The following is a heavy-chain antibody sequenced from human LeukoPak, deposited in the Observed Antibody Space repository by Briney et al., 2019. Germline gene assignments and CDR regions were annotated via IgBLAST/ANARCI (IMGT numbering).Heavy chain of an antibody. J-gene: IGHJ5*02. Sequence: TXXVSXXSISSGDYYWSWIRQPPGKGLEWIGYTYYSGSTYYNPSLKSRVTISVDTSKNQFSLKLSSVTAADTAVYYCARPYYYDSRIDPWGQGTRVTVSS. V-gene: IGHV4-30-4*01. CDR1: XXSISSGDYY. CDR2: TYYSGST. D-gene: IGHD3-22*01. CDR3: ARPYYYDSRIDP.